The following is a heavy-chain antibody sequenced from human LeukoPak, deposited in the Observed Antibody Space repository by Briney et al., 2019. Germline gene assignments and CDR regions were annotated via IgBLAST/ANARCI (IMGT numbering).Heavy chain of an antibody. CDR1: GFTFSSYW. Sequence: GGSLRLSCAASGFTFSSYWMHWVRQAPGKGLVWVSRINSDGSSTSYADSVKGRFTISRYNAKNTLYLQMNSLRAEDTAVYYCARDLKGRVTRNSNYFDYWGQGTLVTVSS. CDR3: ARDLKGRVTRNSNYFDY. CDR2: INSDGSST. D-gene: IGHD2-15*01. V-gene: IGHV3-74*01. J-gene: IGHJ4*02.